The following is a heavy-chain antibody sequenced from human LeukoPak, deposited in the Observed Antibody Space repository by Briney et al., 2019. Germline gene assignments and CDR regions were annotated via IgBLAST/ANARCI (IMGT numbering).Heavy chain of an antibody. CDR2: INHSGST. D-gene: IGHD3-3*01. V-gene: IGHV4-34*01. CDR1: GGSFSGYY. CDR3: ARGRIRFLEYYYYYMDV. Sequence: SETLSLTCAVYGGSFSGYYWSWIRQPPGKGLEWIGEINHSGSTNYNPSLKSRVTISVDKSKNQFSLKLSSVTAADTAVYYCARGRIRFLEYYYYYMDVWGKGTTVTVSS. J-gene: IGHJ6*03.